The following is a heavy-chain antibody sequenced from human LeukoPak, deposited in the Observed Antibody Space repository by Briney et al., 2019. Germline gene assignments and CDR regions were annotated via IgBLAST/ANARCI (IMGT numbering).Heavy chain of an antibody. CDR3: ARDIPTHCSGGSCHGTPWFDP. V-gene: IGHV3-21*01. D-gene: IGHD2-15*01. Sequence: GGSLRLSCAASGFAFSSYSMNWVRQAPGKGREWVSSISSSSNYIYYADSVKGRFTISRDNAKNSLYLQMNSLRAEDTAVYYCARDIPTHCSGGSCHGTPWFDPWGQGTLVTVSS. CDR2: ISSSSNYI. CDR1: GFAFSSYS. J-gene: IGHJ5*02.